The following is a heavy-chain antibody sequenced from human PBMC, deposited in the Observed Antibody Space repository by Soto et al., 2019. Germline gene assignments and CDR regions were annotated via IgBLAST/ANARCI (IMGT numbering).Heavy chain of an antibody. V-gene: IGHV5-51*01. J-gene: IGHJ4*02. CDR3: VRRGAGSRGWLFFDN. D-gene: IGHD6-19*01. Sequence: GESLKISCKGSGYTFSSFWIGWVRQMPGKDLEWMGIIYPGDSETKYSPSFQGHVTISADKSISTAYLQWSSLKASDTAMYYCVRRGAGSRGWLFFDNWGQGALVTVSS. CDR1: GYTFSSFW. CDR2: IYPGDSET.